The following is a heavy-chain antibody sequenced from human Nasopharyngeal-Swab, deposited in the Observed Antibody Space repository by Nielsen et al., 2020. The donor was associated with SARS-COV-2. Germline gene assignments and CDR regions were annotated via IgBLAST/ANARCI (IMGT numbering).Heavy chain of an antibody. CDR3: AKDLRDHVFYYNYYYMDV. V-gene: IGHV3-30*02. Sequence: GESLKISCVASGFTFRSYGMHWVRQAPGKGLEWVAFIRYDGSNEYYADSVKGRFTISRDNSKNTLYLQMNTLRAEDTAVYYCAKDLRDHVFYYNYYYMDVWGKGTTVTVSS. D-gene: IGHD2-21*02. CDR1: GFTFRSYG. J-gene: IGHJ6*03. CDR2: IRYDGSNE.